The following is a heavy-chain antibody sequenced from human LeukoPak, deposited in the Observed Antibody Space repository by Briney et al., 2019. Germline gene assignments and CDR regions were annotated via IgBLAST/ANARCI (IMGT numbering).Heavy chain of an antibody. CDR3: ARNTIFGVVIRLHYYYMDV. J-gene: IGHJ6*03. D-gene: IGHD3-3*01. V-gene: IGHV1-69*13. CDR1: GGTFSSYA. CDR2: IIPIFGTA. Sequence: SVKVSCKASGGTFSSYAISWVRQAPGQGLDWMGGIIPIFGTANYAQKFQGRGTITADESTSTAYMEKSRLRTEETAVYYCARNTIFGVVIRLHYYYMDVWGKGTTVTVSS.